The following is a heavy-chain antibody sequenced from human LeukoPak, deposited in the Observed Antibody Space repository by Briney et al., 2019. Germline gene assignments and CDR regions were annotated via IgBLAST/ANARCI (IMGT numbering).Heavy chain of an antibody. V-gene: IGHV4-59*01. CDR2: IYYSGST. CDR3: ARVRSSGYSYGVDY. Sequence: SETLSLTCTVSGGSISSYYWSWIRQPPGKGLEWIGYIYYSGSTNYNPSLKGRVTISVDTSKNQFSLKLSSVTAADTAVYYCARVRSSGYSYGVDYWGQGTLVTVSS. CDR1: GGSISSYY. J-gene: IGHJ4*02. D-gene: IGHD5-18*01.